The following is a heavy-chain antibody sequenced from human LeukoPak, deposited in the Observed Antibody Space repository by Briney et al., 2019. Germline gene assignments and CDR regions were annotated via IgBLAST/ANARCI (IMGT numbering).Heavy chain of an antibody. CDR3: ARDSYYDSSGSDY. J-gene: IGHJ4*02. V-gene: IGHV3-30*02. CDR2: IRYDGSNK. CDR1: GFTFSSYG. Sequence: TGGSLRLSCAASGFTFSSYGMHWVRQAPGKGLDWLAFIRYDGSNKYYADSVKGRFTISRDNAKNSLYLQMNSLRAEDTAVYYCARDSYYDSSGSDYWGQGTLVTVSS. D-gene: IGHD3-22*01.